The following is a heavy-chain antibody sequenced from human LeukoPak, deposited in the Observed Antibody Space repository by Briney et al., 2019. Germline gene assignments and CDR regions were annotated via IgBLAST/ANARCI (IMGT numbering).Heavy chain of an antibody. J-gene: IGHJ3*02. CDR1: GGTFSSYA. D-gene: IGHD5-24*01. CDR2: IIPIFGTA. V-gene: IGHV1-69*05. CDR3: AREDGYNFSPYGAFDI. Sequence: SVKASCKASGGTFSSYAISWVRQAPGQGLEWMGGIIPIFGTANYAQKFQGRVTITTDESTSTAYMELSSLRSEDTAVYYCAREDGYNFSPYGAFDIWGQGTIVTVSS.